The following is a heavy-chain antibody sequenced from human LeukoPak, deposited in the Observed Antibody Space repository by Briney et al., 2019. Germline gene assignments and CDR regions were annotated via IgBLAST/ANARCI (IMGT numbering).Heavy chain of an antibody. CDR1: GGSINSSNW. J-gene: IGHJ4*02. Sequence: SETLSLTCAVSGGSINSSNWWSWVRQPPGQGLEWIGEVYRGGATNYNPSLESRVTITVDKSKDHVSLSLSSVTAADTAVYYCARHMTATGTRGFDYWGLGTLVTVSA. D-gene: IGHD1/OR15-1a*01. CDR2: VYRGGAT. CDR3: ARHMTATGTRGFDY. V-gene: IGHV4-4*02.